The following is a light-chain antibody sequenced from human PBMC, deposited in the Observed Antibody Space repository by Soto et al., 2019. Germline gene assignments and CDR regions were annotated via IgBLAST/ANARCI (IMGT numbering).Light chain of an antibody. J-gene: IGKJ1*01. Sequence: EIVLTQSPATLSLSPGETATLSCRASQSVYNNLAWYQQKPGQAPRLLIYAASSLQSGVPSRFSGSGSGTDFTLTISSLQPEDFATYYCLQDYNYPRTFGQGTKVDIK. CDR1: QSVYNN. CDR2: AAS. CDR3: LQDYNYPRT. V-gene: IGKV3-11*01.